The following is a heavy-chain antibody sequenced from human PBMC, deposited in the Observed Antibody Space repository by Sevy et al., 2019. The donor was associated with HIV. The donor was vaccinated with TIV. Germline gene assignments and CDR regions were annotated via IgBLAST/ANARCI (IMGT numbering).Heavy chain of an antibody. V-gene: IGHV3-23*01. CDR2: INGKGRST. CDR3: AKTINSGGGAVPAANYYYYGMDV. J-gene: IGHJ6*02. D-gene: IGHD2-2*01. CDR1: EFIFSDYA. Sequence: GGSLRLPCAASEFIFSDYAMNWVRQTPGKGLEWVSSINGKGRSTHYADSVEGRFTISRDNSKNTLYLQMNSLRAEDTAVYYCAKTINSGGGAVPAANYYYYGMDVWGQGTTVTVSS.